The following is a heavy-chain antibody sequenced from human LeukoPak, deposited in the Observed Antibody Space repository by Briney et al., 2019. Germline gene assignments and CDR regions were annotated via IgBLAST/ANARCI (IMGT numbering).Heavy chain of an antibody. V-gene: IGHV1-46*01. Sequence: ASVKVSCKASGYTFTSYYMHWVRQAPGQGLEWMGIINPSGGSTNYAQKFQGRVTITADESTSTAYMELSSLRSEDTAVYYCASGMTAGAHWFDPWGQGTLVTVSS. D-gene: IGHD2-21*02. J-gene: IGHJ5*02. CDR1: GYTFTSYY. CDR3: ASGMTAGAHWFDP. CDR2: INPSGGST.